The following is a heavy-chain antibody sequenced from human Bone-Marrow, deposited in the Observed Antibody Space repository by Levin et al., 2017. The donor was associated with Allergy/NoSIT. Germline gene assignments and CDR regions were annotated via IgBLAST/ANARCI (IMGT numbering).Heavy chain of an antibody. CDR3: ARETPKLTGDAIVWFDP. J-gene: IGHJ5*02. CDR2: AYYRSKWYS. V-gene: IGHV6-1*01. D-gene: IGHD4-17*01. Sequence: SETLSLTCVISGDSVSSNSAAWNWIRQSPSRGLEWLGRAYYRSKWYSDYAVSVKSRITINADTSKNQFSLQLNSVTPEDTAVYYCARETPKLTGDAIVWFDPWGQGTRVTVSS. CDR1: GDSVSSNSAA.